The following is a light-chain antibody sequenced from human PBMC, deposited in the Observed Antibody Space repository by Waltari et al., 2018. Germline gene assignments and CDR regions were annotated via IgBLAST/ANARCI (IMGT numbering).Light chain of an antibody. CDR2: EDS. CDR3: YSADSSGNHRV. CDR1: ALPKKY. V-gene: IGLV3-10*01. Sequence: SYELTQPPSVSVSPGQTARITCSGDALPKKYAYWYQQKSGQAPVLVIYEDSKRPSGIPESSSGSNSGTMATLTISGAQVEDEADYYCYSADSSGNHRVFGGGTKLTIL. J-gene: IGLJ3*02.